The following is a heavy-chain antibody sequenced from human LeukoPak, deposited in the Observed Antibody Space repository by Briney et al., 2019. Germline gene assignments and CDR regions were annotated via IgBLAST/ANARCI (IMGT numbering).Heavy chain of an antibody. CDR2: IYYSGST. CDR1: GGSISSYC. CDR3: ARDGSSWAGGWFDP. D-gene: IGHD6-13*01. Sequence: SETLSLTCTVSGGSISSYCWSWIRQPPGKGLEWIGYIYYSGSTNCNPSLKSRVTISVDTSKNQFSLKLSSVTAADTAVYYCARDGSSWAGGWFDPWGQGTLVTVSS. J-gene: IGHJ5*02. V-gene: IGHV4-59*01.